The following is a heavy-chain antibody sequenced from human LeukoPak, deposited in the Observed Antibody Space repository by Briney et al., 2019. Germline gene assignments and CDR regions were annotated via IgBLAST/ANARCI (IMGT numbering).Heavy chain of an antibody. CDR2: MNPNSGNT. V-gene: IGHV1-8*01. D-gene: IGHD1-26*01. CDR1: GYTFTSYD. Sequence: ASVKVSCKASGYTFTSYDINWVRQATGQGLEWMGWMNPNSGNTGYAQKFQGRVTMTRDTSISTAYMELSRLRSDDTAVYYCASWYSGSHDAFDIWGQGTMVTVSS. CDR3: ASWYSGSHDAFDI. J-gene: IGHJ3*02.